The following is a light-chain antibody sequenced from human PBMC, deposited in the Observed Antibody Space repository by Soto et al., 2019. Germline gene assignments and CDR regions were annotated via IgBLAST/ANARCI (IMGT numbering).Light chain of an antibody. Sequence: ELVLTQSPATLSLCPGQRATLSCRARQSVSNYVAWYQPKPGQAPRLLIYDSSNRATGIPARFSGSGSGTDFTLTIRSLEPDDFAVYYCQQRSNWPPKLTFGGGTKVDI. J-gene: IGKJ4*01. CDR1: QSVSNY. V-gene: IGKV3-11*01. CDR3: QQRSNWPPKLT. CDR2: DSS.